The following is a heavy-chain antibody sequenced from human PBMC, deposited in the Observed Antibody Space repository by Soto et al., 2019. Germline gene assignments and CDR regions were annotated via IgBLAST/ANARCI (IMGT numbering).Heavy chain of an antibody. Sequence: EVQLLESGGGLVQPGGYLRLSCAASGFTFSSYAMSWVRQAPGKGLEWVSAISGSGGSTYYADSVKGRFTISRDNSKNTLYLQMNSLRAEDTAVYYCAKDLDLYVVVQGAAGKGYWGQGTLVTVSS. CDR1: GFTFSSYA. D-gene: IGHD6-13*01. CDR3: AKDLDLYVVVQGAAGKGY. J-gene: IGHJ4*02. V-gene: IGHV3-23*01. CDR2: ISGSGGST.